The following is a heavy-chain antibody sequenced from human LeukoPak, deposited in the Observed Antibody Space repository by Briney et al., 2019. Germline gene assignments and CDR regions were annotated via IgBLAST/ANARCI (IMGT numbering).Heavy chain of an antibody. V-gene: IGHV3-21*01. CDR1: GFTFSSYS. CDR3: ARDNDALRPFDY. J-gene: IGHJ4*02. CDR2: ISSSSSYI. Sequence: GGSLRLSCAASGFTFSSYSMNWVRQAPGKGLEWGSSISSSSSYIYYADSVKGRFTISRDNAKNSLYLQMNSLRAEDTAVYYCARDNDALRPFDYWGQGTLVTVSS. D-gene: IGHD1-1*01.